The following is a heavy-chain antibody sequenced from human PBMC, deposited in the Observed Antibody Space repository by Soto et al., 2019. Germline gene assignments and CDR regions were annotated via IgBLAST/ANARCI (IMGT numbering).Heavy chain of an antibody. Sequence: ASVKVSCKASGYTFTSYGISWVRQAPGQGLEWMGWISAYNGNTNYAQKLQGRVTMTTDTSTSTAYMELRSLRSDDTAVYYCASGEAAAGPYNLFDPWGQGTLVTVSS. V-gene: IGHV1-18*01. CDR2: ISAYNGNT. D-gene: IGHD6-13*01. CDR1: GYTFTSYG. CDR3: ASGEAAAGPYNLFDP. J-gene: IGHJ5*02.